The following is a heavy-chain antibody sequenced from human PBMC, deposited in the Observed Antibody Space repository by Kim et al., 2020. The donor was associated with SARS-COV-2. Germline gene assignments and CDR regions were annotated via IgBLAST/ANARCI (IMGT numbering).Heavy chain of an antibody. V-gene: IGHV4-34*01. CDR1: GGSFSGYY. CDR2: INHSGST. D-gene: IGHD2-21*01. J-gene: IGHJ5*02. Sequence: SETLSLTCAVYGGSFSGYYWSWIRQPPGKGLEWIGEINHSGSTNYNPSLKSRVTISVDTSKNQFSLKLSSVTAADTAVYYCARGTASLWYWFDPWGQGTLVTVSS. CDR3: ARGTASLWYWFDP.